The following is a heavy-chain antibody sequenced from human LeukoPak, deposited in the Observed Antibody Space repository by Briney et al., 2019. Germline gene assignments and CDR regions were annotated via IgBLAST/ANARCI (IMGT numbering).Heavy chain of an antibody. D-gene: IGHD5-18*01. CDR2: INPNSGGT. V-gene: IGHV1-2*02. CDR1: GGTFSSYA. J-gene: IGHJ3*02. CDR3: ARANSRYSYGYTDAFDI. Sequence: ASVKVSCKASGGTFSSYAISWVRQAPGQGLEWMGWINPNSGGTNYAQKFQGRVTMTRDTSISTAYMELSRLRSDDTAVYYCARANSRYSYGYTDAFDIWGQGTMVTVSS.